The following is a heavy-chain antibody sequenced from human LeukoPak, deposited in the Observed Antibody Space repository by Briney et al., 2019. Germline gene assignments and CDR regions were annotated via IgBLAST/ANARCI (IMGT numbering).Heavy chain of an antibody. CDR3: ARHRGIWSFDS. Sequence: SETLSLTCSVSGGSISNYYWSWIRQPPGKGLEWIGYIYSSGSTNYNPSLKSRVTISVDASKIQFSLRLSSVAAADTAVYYCARHRGIWSFDSWGQGTLVTVSS. V-gene: IGHV4-4*09. J-gene: IGHJ4*02. CDR1: GGSISNYY. D-gene: IGHD3-10*01. CDR2: IYSSGST.